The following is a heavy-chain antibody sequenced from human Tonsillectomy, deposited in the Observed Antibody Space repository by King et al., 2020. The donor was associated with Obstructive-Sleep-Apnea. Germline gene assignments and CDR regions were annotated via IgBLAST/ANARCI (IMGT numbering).Heavy chain of an antibody. D-gene: IGHD3-16*01. Sequence: VQLVQSGGGVVQPGRSLRLSCAASGFTFSSYGMHWVRQAPGKGLEWVAFIWYDGSNKYYADSVKGRFTISRDNSKNTLYLQMNSLRAEDTAVYYCAKVRDYVWGIDYWGQGTLVTVSS. CDR1: GFTFSSYG. V-gene: IGHV3-33*06. CDR3: AKVRDYVWGIDY. CDR2: IWYDGSNK. J-gene: IGHJ4*02.